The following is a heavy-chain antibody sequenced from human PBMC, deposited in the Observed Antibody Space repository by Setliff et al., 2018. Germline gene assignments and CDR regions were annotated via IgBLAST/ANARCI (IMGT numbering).Heavy chain of an antibody. Sequence: SETLSLTCAAYGGTFSHYYWTWIRQSPGKGLEWIGEINHSGSTNYNPSLKSRVTISIDTSKDQFPLRMSSVSAADAAIYYCARGRNVAARLLDTWGQGSRVTVSS. CDR1: GGTFSHYY. D-gene: IGHD6-6*01. CDR2: INHSGST. J-gene: IGHJ5*02. V-gene: IGHV4-34*01. CDR3: ARGRNVAARLLDT.